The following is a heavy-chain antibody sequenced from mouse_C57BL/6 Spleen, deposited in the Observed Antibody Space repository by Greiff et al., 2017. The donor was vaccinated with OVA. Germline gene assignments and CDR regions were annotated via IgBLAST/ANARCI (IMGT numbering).Heavy chain of an antibody. CDR1: GYPFTDYY. CDR3: ERRGGSGLAWFAY. CDR2: INPNNGGT. V-gene: IGHV1-26*01. J-gene: IGHJ3*01. D-gene: IGHD1-2*01. Sequence: VQLQQSGPELVKPGASVKISCKASGYPFTDYYMNWVKQSHGKSLEWIGDINPNNGGTSYNQKFKGKATFTVDKSSNTAYMELRTLTSEDSAVYYCERRGGSGLAWFAYWGQGTLVTVSA.